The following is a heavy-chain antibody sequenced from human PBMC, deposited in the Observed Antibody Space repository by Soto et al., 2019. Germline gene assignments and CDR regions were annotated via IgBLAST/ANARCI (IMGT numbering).Heavy chain of an antibody. Sequence: SLRLSCAASGFTFSSYGMYWVRQVPGKGLDWVAVISYDGSNKDYADSVKGRFTISRDNSKNTLYLQMNSLRAEDTAVYYCARASLLSSGMDVWGQGTTVTVSS. CDR2: ISYDGSNK. V-gene: IGHV3-33*05. CDR3: ARASLLSSGMDV. CDR1: GFTFSSYG. D-gene: IGHD3-10*01. J-gene: IGHJ6*02.